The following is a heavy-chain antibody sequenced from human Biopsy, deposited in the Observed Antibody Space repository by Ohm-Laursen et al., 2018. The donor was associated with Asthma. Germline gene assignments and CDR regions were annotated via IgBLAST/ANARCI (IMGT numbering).Heavy chain of an antibody. Sequence: TLSLTCSVFGASIKTDDHYWSWLRQPPGKGLEWFGFIHYSGSTSYNPSLKGGVTISVDTSKNQFSLKLSSVTAADTAVYYCARASVAASSNWFDPWGQGTLVTVSS. J-gene: IGHJ5*02. CDR2: IHYSGST. D-gene: IGHD6-19*01. V-gene: IGHV4-30-4*01. CDR1: GASIKTDDHY. CDR3: ARASVAASSNWFDP.